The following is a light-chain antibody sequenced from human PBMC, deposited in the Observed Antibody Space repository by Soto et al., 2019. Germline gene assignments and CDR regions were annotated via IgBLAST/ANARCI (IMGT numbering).Light chain of an antibody. CDR3: QQANSFPLT. Sequence: EIVMTQSPAILSVSPGERATLSCRASQSVSSNLAWFQQKPGQTPRLLFNGASTRATGIPARFTGSGSGTEFILTISSLQSEDFATYYCQQANSFPLTFGGGTKVEIK. J-gene: IGKJ4*01. CDR2: GAS. V-gene: IGKV3-15*01. CDR1: QSVSSN.